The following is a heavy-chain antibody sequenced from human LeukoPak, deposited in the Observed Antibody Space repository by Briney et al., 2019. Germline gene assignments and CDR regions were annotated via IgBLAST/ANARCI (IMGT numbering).Heavy chain of an antibody. CDR3: ARGRLLHY. CDR2: INHSGST. CDR1: GGSLSGYY. V-gene: IGHV4-34*01. J-gene: IGHJ4*02. Sequence: SETLSLTCAVYGGSLSGYYWSWIRQPPGKGLEWIGEINHSGSTNYNPSLKSRVTISVDTSKNQFSLKLSSVTAADTAVYYCARGRLLHYWGQGTLVTVSS.